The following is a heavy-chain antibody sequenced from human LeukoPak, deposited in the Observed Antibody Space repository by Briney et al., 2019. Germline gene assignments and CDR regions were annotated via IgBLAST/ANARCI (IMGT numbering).Heavy chain of an antibody. Sequence: GGSLRLSCAASGFTFSSYAIDWVRQAPGKGLEWVSYISSSSNTIYYADSVKGRFTISRDNAKNSLYLQMNSLTDEDTAVYYCARGGQRAFDIWGQGTMVTVSS. CDR2: ISSSSNTI. CDR3: ARGGQRAFDI. CDR1: GFTFSSYA. D-gene: IGHD5-24*01. V-gene: IGHV3-48*02. J-gene: IGHJ3*02.